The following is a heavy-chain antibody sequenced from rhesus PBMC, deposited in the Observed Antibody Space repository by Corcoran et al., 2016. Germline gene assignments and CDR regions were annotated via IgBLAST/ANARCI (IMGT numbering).Heavy chain of an antibody. J-gene: IGHJ5-1*01. CDR2: ISGISGTT. CDR1: GGSISVTW. V-gene: IGHV4-173*01. D-gene: IGHD1-44*01. Sequence: QLLLQESGPGLVTPSETLSLICTVSGGSISVTWWSWVRPSPGKGLEYIGHISGISGTTTYDPSHKTRVSISTDKARNQFSLTLRSVSAADTAIYYCAKVSQYNRLDFWGPGVLVTVSS. CDR3: AKVSQYNRLDF.